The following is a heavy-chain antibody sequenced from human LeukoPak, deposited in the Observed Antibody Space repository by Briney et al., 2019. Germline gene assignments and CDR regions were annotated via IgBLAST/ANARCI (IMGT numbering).Heavy chain of an antibody. D-gene: IGHD4-17*01. Sequence: ASVKVSCKASGYTFTGYYMHWVRQAPGQGLEWMGWINPNSGGTNYAQKFQGRVTMTGDTSISTAYMELSRLRSDDTAVYYCARDLTTVKYAFDIWGQGTMVTVSS. CDR3: ARDLTTVKYAFDI. V-gene: IGHV1-2*02. J-gene: IGHJ3*02. CDR2: INPNSGGT. CDR1: GYTFTGYY.